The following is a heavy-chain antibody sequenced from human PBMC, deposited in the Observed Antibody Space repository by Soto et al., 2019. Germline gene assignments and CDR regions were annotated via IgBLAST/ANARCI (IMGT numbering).Heavy chain of an antibody. Sequence: QVQLVQSGAEVKKPGASVKVSCKASGYTFTSYDINWVRQATGQGLEWMGWMNPNSGNTGYAQKFQGRVTMTRNTSITTAYMELSSLRSEDTAVYYCARAPAARAANWFDPWGQGTLVTVSS. J-gene: IGHJ5*02. CDR3: ARAPAARAANWFDP. CDR1: GYTFTSYD. V-gene: IGHV1-8*01. D-gene: IGHD2-15*01. CDR2: MNPNSGNT.